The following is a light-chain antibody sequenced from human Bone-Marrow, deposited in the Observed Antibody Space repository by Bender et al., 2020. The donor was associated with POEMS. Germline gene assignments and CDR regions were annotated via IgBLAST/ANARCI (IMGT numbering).Light chain of an antibody. V-gene: IGLV2-14*02. Sequence: QSALTQPASVSGSPGQSITLSCTGTRSDVGGYDLVSWYQQFPGKAPKLLIYEVTKRPSGISDRFSASKSGNTASLTISGLQTEDEADYYCSSYVSSSTSWVFGGGTKLTVV. CDR1: RSDVGGYDL. CDR3: SSYVSSSTSWV. CDR2: EVT. J-gene: IGLJ3*02.